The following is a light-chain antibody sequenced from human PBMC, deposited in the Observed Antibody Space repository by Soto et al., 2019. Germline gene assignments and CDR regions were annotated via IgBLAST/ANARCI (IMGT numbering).Light chain of an antibody. Sequence: QSVLTQPASVSGSPGQSITISCTGTSGDIGSYNRVSWYQQFPGTAPKLLIYSNNKRPSGVPDRFSGSKSGTSASLAISGLQSEDEADYSCAAWDDSLNGRLVFGGGTKVTVL. CDR3: AAWDDSLNGRLV. CDR1: SGDIGSYNR. V-gene: IGLV1-44*01. CDR2: SNN. J-gene: IGLJ2*01.